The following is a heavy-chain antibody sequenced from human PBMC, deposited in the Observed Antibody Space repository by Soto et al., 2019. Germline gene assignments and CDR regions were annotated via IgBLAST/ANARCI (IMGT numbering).Heavy chain of an antibody. V-gene: IGHV4-30-4*01. Sequence: SETLSLTCTVSGGSINSGDYYWTCLRQPPGKGLEWIGNIFHSGSTYYTPSLQSRVTISLDTSKNHFSLKLSSVTPADTAVYYCARDRYYGSGTYYNFYSGLDVWGQGTTVTVSS. CDR3: ARDRYYGSGTYYNFYSGLDV. CDR2: IFHSGST. D-gene: IGHD3-10*01. J-gene: IGHJ6*02. CDR1: GGSINSGDYY.